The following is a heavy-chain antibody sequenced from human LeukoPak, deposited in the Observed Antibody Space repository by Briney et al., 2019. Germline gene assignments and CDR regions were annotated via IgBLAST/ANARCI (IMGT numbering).Heavy chain of an antibody. D-gene: IGHD3-10*01. CDR2: IYTGGST. Sequence: PSETLSLTCTVSGGSIDTYYWNRLRQPAGKGLEWIGRIYTGGSTDYNPSLNSRVTMSLDTSKNHFSLKLNSVTAADTAVYYCASHPRHASGTYYNAHFDYWGQGTLVTVSS. V-gene: IGHV4-4*07. CDR1: GGSIDTYY. J-gene: IGHJ4*02. CDR3: ASHPRHASGTYYNAHFDY.